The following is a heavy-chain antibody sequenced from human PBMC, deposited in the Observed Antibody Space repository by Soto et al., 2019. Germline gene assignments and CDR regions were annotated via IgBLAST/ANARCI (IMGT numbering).Heavy chain of an antibody. V-gene: IGHV1-69*06. D-gene: IGHD6-6*01. Sequence: QVQLVQSGAEVKKPGSSVKVSCKASGGTFSSYAISWVRQAPGQGLEWMGGIIPIFGTANYAQKFQGRVTITAANSTSTAYMELSRLRSEDTAVYYCARDGGAAARHYYYYGMDVWGQGTTVTVSS. CDR3: ARDGGAAARHYYYYGMDV. CDR1: GGTFSSYA. CDR2: IIPIFGTA. J-gene: IGHJ6*02.